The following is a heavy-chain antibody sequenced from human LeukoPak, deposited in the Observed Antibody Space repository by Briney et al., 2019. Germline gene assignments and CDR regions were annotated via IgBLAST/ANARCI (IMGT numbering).Heavy chain of an antibody. D-gene: IGHD4-17*01. CDR3: ARDKAYGDLFDY. CDR2: ISAYNGDT. V-gene: IGHV1-18*01. CDR1: GYTFTSYG. J-gene: IGHJ4*02. Sequence: ASVKVSCKASGYTFTSYGISWVRQAPGQGLEWMGWISAYNGDTNYAQKLQGRVTMTTDTSTSTAYMELRSLRSDDTAVYYCARDKAYGDLFDYWGQGTLVTVSS.